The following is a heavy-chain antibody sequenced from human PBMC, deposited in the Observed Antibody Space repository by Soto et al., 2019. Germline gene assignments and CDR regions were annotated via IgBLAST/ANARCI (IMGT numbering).Heavy chain of an antibody. J-gene: IGHJ4*02. Sequence: PSETLSLTCAVYGGSFSGYYWSWIRQPPGKGLEWIGEINHSGSTNYNPSLKSRVTISVDTSKNQFSLKLSSVTAADTAVYYCARSPNDKYTAARPYFDYWGQGTLVTVSS. D-gene: IGHD6-6*01. CDR1: GGSFSGYY. CDR2: INHSGST. V-gene: IGHV4-34*09. CDR3: ARSPNDKYTAARPYFDY.